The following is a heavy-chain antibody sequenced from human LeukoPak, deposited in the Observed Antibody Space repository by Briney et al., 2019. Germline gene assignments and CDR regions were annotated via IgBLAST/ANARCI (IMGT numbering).Heavy chain of an antibody. CDR1: GFTFSSYW. D-gene: IGHD3-22*01. CDR2: INSDGSST. CDR3: AREGGYSHAFDY. V-gene: IGHV3-74*01. Sequence: GGSLRLSCAASGFTFSSYWMYWVRQAPGKGLVWVSRINSDGSSTSHADSVKGRFTITRDNAKNTLYLQMNSLRAEDTAVYYCAREGGYSHAFDYWGQGTLVTVPS. J-gene: IGHJ4*02.